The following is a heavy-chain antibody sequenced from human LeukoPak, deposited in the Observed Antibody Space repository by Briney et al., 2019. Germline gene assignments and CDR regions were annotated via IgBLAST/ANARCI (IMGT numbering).Heavy chain of an antibody. J-gene: IGHJ5*02. D-gene: IGHD1-14*01. V-gene: IGHV3-21*01. Sequence: GGSLRLSCAASGFTFSSYSMNWVRQAPGKGLEWVSSISSSSSYIYYADSVKGRFTISRDNAKNSLYLQMNSLRAEDTAVYYCARDRNAGGWFDPWGQGTLVTVSS. CDR1: GFTFSSYS. CDR3: ARDRNAGGWFDP. CDR2: ISSSSSYI.